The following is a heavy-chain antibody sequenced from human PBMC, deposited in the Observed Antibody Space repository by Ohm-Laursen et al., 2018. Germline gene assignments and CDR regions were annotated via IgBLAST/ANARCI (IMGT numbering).Heavy chain of an antibody. D-gene: IGHD2-15*01. CDR3: ARVWRSGGSLDY. J-gene: IGHJ4*02. V-gene: IGHV3-11*01. CDR1: GFTFSDYY. Sequence: LSLTCAASGFTFSDYYMSWIRQAPGKGLEWVSYISSSGSTIYYADSVKGRFTISRDNAQNSLYLQMNSLRAEDTAVYYCARVWRSGGSLDYWGQGTLVTVSS. CDR2: ISSSGSTI.